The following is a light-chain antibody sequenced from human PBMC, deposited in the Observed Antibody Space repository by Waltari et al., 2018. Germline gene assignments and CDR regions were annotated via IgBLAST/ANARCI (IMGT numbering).Light chain of an antibody. CDR2: DVD. Sequence: QSALTQPASVSGSPGQSITISCTGTSSDVGVRQPVSWYQQPPGKAPNLVIYDVDKRPSGVSNRVSGSRSGNTASLSISGLQAEDEADYYCKSYTTSSTFVFGTGTQVTVL. V-gene: IGLV2-14*02. CDR3: KSYTTSSTFV. J-gene: IGLJ1*01. CDR1: SSDVGVRQP.